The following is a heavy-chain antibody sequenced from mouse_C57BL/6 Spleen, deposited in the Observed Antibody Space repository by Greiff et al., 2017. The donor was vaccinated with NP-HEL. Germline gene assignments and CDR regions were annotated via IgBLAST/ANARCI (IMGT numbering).Heavy chain of an antibody. CDR3: TRALYSNYGFAY. J-gene: IGHJ3*01. CDR1: GFTFSSYA. D-gene: IGHD2-5*01. V-gene: IGHV5-9-1*02. CDR2: ISSGGDYI. Sequence: EVKLVESGEGLVKPGGSLKLSCAASGFTFSSYAMSWVRQTPEKRLEWVAYISSGGDYIYYADTVKGRFTISRDNARNTLYLQMSSLKSEDTAMYYCTRALYSNYGFAYWGRGTLVTVSA.